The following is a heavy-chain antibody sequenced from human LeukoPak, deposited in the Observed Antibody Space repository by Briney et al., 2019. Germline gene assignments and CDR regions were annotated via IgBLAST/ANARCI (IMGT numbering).Heavy chain of an antibody. V-gene: IGHV4-59*08. CDR2: IYDSGST. D-gene: IGHD6-19*01. J-gene: IGHJ5*02. CDR1: GASISSYY. CDR3: ARRLVAGAYNWFDP. Sequence: PSETLSLTCTVSGASISSYYWSWIRQPPGKGLEWIGCIYDSGSTNYNPSLRSRVTISVDTSKNQFSLKLSSVTAADTAVYYCARRLVAGAYNWFDPWGQGTLVTVSS.